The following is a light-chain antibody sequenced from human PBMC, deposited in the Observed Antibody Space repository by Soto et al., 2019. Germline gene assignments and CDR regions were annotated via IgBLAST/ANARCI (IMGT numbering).Light chain of an antibody. CDR1: QSISTY. CDR3: QQRSKWPIT. CDR2: DAS. V-gene: IGKV3-11*01. J-gene: IGKJ5*01. Sequence: EIVLTQSPATLSLSPGERATLSCRASQSISTYLAWYQQRPGQAPRLFIYDASHRATGIPARFSGSGSGTDFTLTISSLEPEDFAVYYCQQRSKWPITFGQGTRLEIK.